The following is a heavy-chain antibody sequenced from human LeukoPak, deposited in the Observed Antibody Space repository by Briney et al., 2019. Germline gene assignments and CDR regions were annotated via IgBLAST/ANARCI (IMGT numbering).Heavy chain of an antibody. D-gene: IGHD1-26*01. J-gene: IGHJ3*02. V-gene: IGHV1-2*06. CDR3: ARGIGSYPDAFDI. Sequence: ASVTVSCKASGYTFTGYYMHWVRQAPGQGLEWMGRINPNSGGTNYAQKFQGRVTMTRDTSISTAYMELSRLRSDDTAVYYCARGIGSYPDAFDIWGQGTMVTVSS. CDR2: INPNSGGT. CDR1: GYTFTGYY.